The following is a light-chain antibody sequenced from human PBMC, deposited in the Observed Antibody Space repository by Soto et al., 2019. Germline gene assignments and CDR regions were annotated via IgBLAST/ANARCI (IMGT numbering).Light chain of an antibody. CDR2: GAS. J-gene: IGKJ4*01. CDR3: QQYDTSPPLT. V-gene: IGKV3-20*01. Sequence: EIVLTQSPGTLSLSPGDRATLSCRASQSVTSNYLAWYQQKPDQAPRLLLYGASRRAIGIPDRFSGSGSGTDFTLTISRLEPEDFAVYYCQQYDTSPPLTFGGGTKVEIK. CDR1: QSVTSNY.